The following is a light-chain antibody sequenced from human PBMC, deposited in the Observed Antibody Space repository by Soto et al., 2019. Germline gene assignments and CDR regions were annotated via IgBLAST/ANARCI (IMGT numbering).Light chain of an antibody. Sequence: AIQMTQSPSSLSASVGDRVTITCRASQGIRDDLAWFQQKPGKAPKVLIYATANLQSGVPSRFSGSGSGTDFTLTISRLQPEDFATYYCLQDYDFPPTFGQGTKVEI. CDR3: LQDYDFPPT. V-gene: IGKV1-6*01. J-gene: IGKJ1*01. CDR1: QGIRDD. CDR2: ATA.